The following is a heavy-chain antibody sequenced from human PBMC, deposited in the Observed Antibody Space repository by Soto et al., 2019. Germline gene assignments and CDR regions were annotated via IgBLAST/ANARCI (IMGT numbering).Heavy chain of an antibody. CDR2: IGTTSTYI. J-gene: IGHJ6*02. D-gene: IGHD2-21*02. CDR1: GLTFGTFT. CDR3: ARVMCGDCSSYYYYSMDV. Sequence: PGGSLRLSCAASGLTFGTFTMSWVRQAPGKGLEWVSSIGTTSTYIYYADSVRGRFTISRDNAKNSLYLQMNSLRAEDTAVYFCARVMCGDCSSYYYYSMDVWGQGTTVTVSS. V-gene: IGHV3-21*01.